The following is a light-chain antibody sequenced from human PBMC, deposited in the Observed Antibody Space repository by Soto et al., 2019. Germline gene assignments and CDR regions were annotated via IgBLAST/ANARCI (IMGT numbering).Light chain of an antibody. Sequence: EILMTHSPAALSVAQGERATLSCRASQNIGINFAWYQQKPGQAPSLLIFGAVTRATGFPDRFSGSGSGTEFIFTISSLQSEDYAVYYCLQYNSWPRTFGKGTKV. V-gene: IGKV3-15*01. CDR2: GAV. CDR3: LQYNSWPRT. J-gene: IGKJ1*01. CDR1: QNIGIN.